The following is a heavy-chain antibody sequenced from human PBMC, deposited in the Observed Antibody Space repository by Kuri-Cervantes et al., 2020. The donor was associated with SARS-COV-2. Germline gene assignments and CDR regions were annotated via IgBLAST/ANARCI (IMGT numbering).Heavy chain of an antibody. CDR1: GGTFTSYG. CDR3: ARVGDYYDSSGYYLY. V-gene: IGHV1-18*01. J-gene: IGHJ4*02. CDR2: ISAYNGNT. Sequence: ASVKVSCKASGGTFTSYGISWVRQAPGQGLEWMGWISAYNGNTNYAQKLQGRVTMTTDTSTSTAYMELRSLRSDDTAVYYCARVGDYYDSSGYYLYWGQGTLVTVSS. D-gene: IGHD3-22*01.